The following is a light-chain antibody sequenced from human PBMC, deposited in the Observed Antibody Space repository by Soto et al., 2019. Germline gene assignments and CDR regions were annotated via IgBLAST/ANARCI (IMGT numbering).Light chain of an antibody. V-gene: IGKV3-20*01. J-gene: IGKJ1*01. CDR1: QSVNNNY. CDR2: GAS. CDR3: QQYGRSPRT. Sequence: ETVLTQSPGTLSLSPGERATLSCRASQSVNNNYLAWYQQKPGQAPRLLIYGASSRATGISDRFSGSGSGTDFTLTISRLEPEDFAVYYCQQYGRSPRTVGRGTKVEIK.